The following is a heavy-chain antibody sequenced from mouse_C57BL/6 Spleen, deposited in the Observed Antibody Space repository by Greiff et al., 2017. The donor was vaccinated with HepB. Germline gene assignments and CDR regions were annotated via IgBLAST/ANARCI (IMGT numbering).Heavy chain of an antibody. CDR1: GYTFTDYE. CDR2: IDPETGGT. V-gene: IGHV1-15*01. Sequence: VQLQQSGAELVRPGASVTLSCKASGYTFTDYEMHWVKQTPVHGLEWIGAIDPETGGTAYNQKFKGKAILTADKSSSTAYMGLRSLASEDSAVYYCTRDHGYVDVWGTGTTVTVAS. CDR3: TRDHGYVDV. J-gene: IGHJ1*03.